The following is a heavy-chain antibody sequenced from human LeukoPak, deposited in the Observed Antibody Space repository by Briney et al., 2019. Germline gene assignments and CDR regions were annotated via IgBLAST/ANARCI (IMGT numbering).Heavy chain of an antibody. Sequence: PGGSLRLSCAASGFTFSSYVLHWVRQAPGKGLEWVAFIRYDGSNKYYADSVKSRFTISRDNSKNTLFLPMNSLRADDTAVYYCAKDLPEYYGSGSYGFDYWGQGTLVTVSS. D-gene: IGHD3-10*01. J-gene: IGHJ4*02. CDR2: IRYDGSNK. CDR1: GFTFSSYV. CDR3: AKDLPEYYGSGSYGFDY. V-gene: IGHV3-30*02.